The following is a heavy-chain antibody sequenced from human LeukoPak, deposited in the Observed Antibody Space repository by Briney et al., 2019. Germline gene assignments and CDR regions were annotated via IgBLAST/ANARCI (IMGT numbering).Heavy chain of an antibody. V-gene: IGHV1-69*13. J-gene: IGHJ6*02. CDR1: GGTFSSYA. Sequence: SVKVSCKASGGTFSSYAISWVRQAPGQGLEWMGGIIPIFGTANYAQKFQGRVTITADESTSTAYMELSSLRSEDTAVYYCARDYFETSGSVYHFYGLDVWGLGTTVTVSS. CDR3: ARDYFETSGSVYHFYGLDV. D-gene: IGHD3-22*01. CDR2: IIPIFGTA.